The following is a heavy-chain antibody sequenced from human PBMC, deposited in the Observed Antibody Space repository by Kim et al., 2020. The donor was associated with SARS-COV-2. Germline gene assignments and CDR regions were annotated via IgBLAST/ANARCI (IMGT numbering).Heavy chain of an antibody. V-gene: IGHV3-33*03. Sequence: YNEDSVKGRFTISRDKSKNTLYLQMNSLRAEDTAVYYCAKGGYSSRSVDYWGQGTLVTVSS. D-gene: IGHD6-13*01. CDR3: AKGGYSSRSVDY. J-gene: IGHJ4*02.